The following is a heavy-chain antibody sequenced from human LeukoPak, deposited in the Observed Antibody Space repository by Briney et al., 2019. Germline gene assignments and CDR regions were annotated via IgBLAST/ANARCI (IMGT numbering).Heavy chain of an antibody. J-gene: IGHJ4*02. Sequence: GGSLRLSCAASGFTFSSYAMSWVRQAPGKGLEWVSAISGSGGSTYYADSVKGRFTISRDNSKNTLYPQMNSLRAEDTAVYYCARDGWYGGNFDYWGQGTLVTVSS. V-gene: IGHV3-23*01. D-gene: IGHD2-15*01. CDR1: GFTFSSYA. CDR2: ISGSGGST. CDR3: ARDGWYGGNFDY.